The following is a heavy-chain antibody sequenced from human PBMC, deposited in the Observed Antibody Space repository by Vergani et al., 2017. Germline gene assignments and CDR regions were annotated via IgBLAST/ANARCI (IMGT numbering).Heavy chain of an antibody. V-gene: IGHV3-9*01. CDR2: ISWNSGAV. CDR3: TKGSVYYRDIAGHGYDPYTGFDL. CDR1: GITFWKFG. Sequence: EVDLVESGGGLAQPGGSLRLSCEASGITFWKFGMHWVRQGPGKGLEWGSGISWNSGAVDDADSVSGRFTISRDNAKNSLFLEMNSLRFEDTAVYFCTKGSVYYRDIAGHGYDPYTGFDLWGQGTLVTVSS. J-gene: IGHJ3*01. D-gene: IGHD5-12*01.